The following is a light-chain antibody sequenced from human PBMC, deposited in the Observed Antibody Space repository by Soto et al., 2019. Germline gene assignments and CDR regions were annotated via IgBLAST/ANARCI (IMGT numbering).Light chain of an antibody. V-gene: IGKV3-11*01. CDR3: QHRNDWPFT. CDR1: QRVYSY. J-gene: IGKJ4*01. Sequence: EVVLTQSPATLSLSPGERATLSCRASQRVYSYLAWYQQKPGQPPRLLISDVSNRATGIPARFSGSGNGTDFTLTISSLEPEDFAVYYCQHRNDWPFTFGGGTKVEIK. CDR2: DVS.